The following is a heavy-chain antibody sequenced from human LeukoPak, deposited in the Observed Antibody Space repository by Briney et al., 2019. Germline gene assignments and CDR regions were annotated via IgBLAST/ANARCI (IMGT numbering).Heavy chain of an antibody. Sequence: GGSLRLSCAASGFTFSSYAMSWVRQAPGKGLEWVSAISGSGGSTYYADSVKGRFTISRDNSKNTLYLQVNSLRAEDTAVYYCTNPSVDIVATSWTYYYYGMDVWGQGTTVTVSS. D-gene: IGHD5-12*01. CDR2: ISGSGGST. J-gene: IGHJ6*02. V-gene: IGHV3-23*01. CDR1: GFTFSSYA. CDR3: TNPSVDIVATSWTYYYYGMDV.